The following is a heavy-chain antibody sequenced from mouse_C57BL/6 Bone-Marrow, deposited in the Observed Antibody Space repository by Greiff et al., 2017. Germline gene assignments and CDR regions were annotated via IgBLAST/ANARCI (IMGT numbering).Heavy chain of an antibody. Sequence: VQLQESGAELVRPGASVKLSCTASGFNFKDDYMHWVKQRPEQGLEWIGWIDPENGDPEYASKFQGKATITVDTSSNTAYLQLSSLTSDDTAVYFCTGIAYWGQGTLVTVSA. CDR3: TGIAY. J-gene: IGHJ3*01. CDR2: IDPENGDP. V-gene: IGHV14-4*01. CDR1: GFNFKDDY.